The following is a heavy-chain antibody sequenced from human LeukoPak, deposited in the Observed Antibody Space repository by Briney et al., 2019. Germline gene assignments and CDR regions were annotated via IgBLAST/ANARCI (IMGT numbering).Heavy chain of an antibody. J-gene: IGHJ6*02. CDR1: GSTVTIYW. CDR2: IKEDGSQK. Sequence: GESLRLSCAASGSTVTIYWMSWVRQAPGKGLEWVANIKEDGSQKYYVDSVKSRFTISRDNATNSLYLQMSSLRAEDTAVYSCARGSGWYRGLDVWGQGTTVTVSS. V-gene: IGHV3-7*04. D-gene: IGHD6-19*01. CDR3: ARGSGWYRGLDV.